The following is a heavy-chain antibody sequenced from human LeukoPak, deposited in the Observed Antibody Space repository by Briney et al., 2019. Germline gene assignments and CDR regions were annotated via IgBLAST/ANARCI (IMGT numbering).Heavy chain of an antibody. CDR3: AKGDYYDSSGQKLGGIDY. V-gene: IGHV1-8*01. D-gene: IGHD3-22*01. Sequence: ASVKVSCKASGYTFTGNYMHWVRQATGQGLEWMGWMNPNSGNTGYAQKFQGRVTMTRNTSISTAYMELSSLRAEDTAIYYCAKGDYYDSSGQKLGGIDYWGQGTLVTVSS. CDR2: MNPNSGNT. CDR1: GYTFTGNY. J-gene: IGHJ4*02.